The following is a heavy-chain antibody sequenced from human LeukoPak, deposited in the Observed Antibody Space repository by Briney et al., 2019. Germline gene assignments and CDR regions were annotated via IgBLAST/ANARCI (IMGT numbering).Heavy chain of an antibody. CDR3: ARYFDY. V-gene: IGHV3-48*03. CDR2: ITSSSSTI. J-gene: IGHJ4*02. Sequence: GGSLRLSCAASGFTFSIYEMIWVRQAPGKGLEWVSYITSSSSTIYYADSVKGRFTISRDNAMNSLFLQMNSLRADDTAVYYCARYFDYWGQGTLVTVSS. CDR1: GFTFSIYE.